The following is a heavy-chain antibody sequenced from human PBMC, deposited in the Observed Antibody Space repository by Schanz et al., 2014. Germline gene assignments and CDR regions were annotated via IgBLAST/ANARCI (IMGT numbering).Heavy chain of an antibody. CDR3: ARDNYYGSGSCAY. J-gene: IGHJ4*02. Sequence: EQLVESGGGVVQPGRSLRLSCAASGFIFSSYGLHWVRQAPGKGLEWVANIKQDGSEKYYVDAVKGRFTISRDNAKNSMYLHMKSLRGEDTAVYYCARDNYYGSGSCAYWGQGTLVTVSS. CDR1: GFIFSSYG. V-gene: IGHV3-7*01. CDR2: IKQDGSEK. D-gene: IGHD3-10*01.